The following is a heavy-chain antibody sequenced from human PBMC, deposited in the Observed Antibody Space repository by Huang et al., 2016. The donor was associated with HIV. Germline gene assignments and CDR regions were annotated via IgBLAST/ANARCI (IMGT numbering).Heavy chain of an antibody. Sequence: QVQLVQSGAEVKKPGSSVKVSCKASGGTFSSYAISWVRQAPGQGLGWMGGIIPIFGTANYAQKFQVRVTSTADESTSTAYMELSSMRSEDTAVYYCARARGYYDSSVSYYFDYWGQGTLVTVSS. J-gene: IGHJ4*02. CDR2: IIPIFGTA. CDR1: GGTFSSYA. V-gene: IGHV1-69*13. D-gene: IGHD3-22*01. CDR3: ARARGYYDSSVSYYFDY.